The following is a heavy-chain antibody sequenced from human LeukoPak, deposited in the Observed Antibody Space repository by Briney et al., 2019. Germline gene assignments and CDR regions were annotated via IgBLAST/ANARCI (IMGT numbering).Heavy chain of an antibody. Sequence: GGSLRLSCAASGFTFSSYWMSWVRQAPGKGLEWVANIKQDGSEKYYVDSVKGRFTISRDNAKNSLYLQMNSLRSEDTAVYYCARAVNDFWSGPYFDYWGQGTLVTVSS. CDR1: GFTFSSYW. J-gene: IGHJ4*02. CDR3: ARAVNDFWSGPYFDY. CDR2: IKQDGSEK. D-gene: IGHD3-3*01. V-gene: IGHV3-7*03.